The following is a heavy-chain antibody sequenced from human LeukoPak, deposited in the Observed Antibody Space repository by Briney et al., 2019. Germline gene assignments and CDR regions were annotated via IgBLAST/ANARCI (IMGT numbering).Heavy chain of an antibody. V-gene: IGHV3-43*02. D-gene: IGHD5-18*01. J-gene: IGHJ4*02. CDR1: CFTINYYT. CDR2: SSDNGGST. Sequence: GGPQSFSYASCCFTINYYTVHGVRHAPGKGVEWVCLSSDNGGSTYYEDSVNGRFTISRDNSNKSLYLQKKSLRCEDTALYYCAKDLFSYGYLSDYWGQGTLVTVSS. CDR3: AKDLFSYGYLSDY.